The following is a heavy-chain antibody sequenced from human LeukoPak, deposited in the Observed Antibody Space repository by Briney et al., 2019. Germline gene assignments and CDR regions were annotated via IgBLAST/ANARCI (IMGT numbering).Heavy chain of an antibody. J-gene: IGHJ4*02. V-gene: IGHV3-33*01. Sequence: PGGSLRLSCVASGFIFSSYGMHWVRQAPGKGLEWVAVIWYDGSSKYYEDSVKGRFTISRDNSKNTLYLQMNSLRAEDTAVYYCARDSSMVRGVIEGFDYWGQGTLVTVSS. CDR3: ARDSSMVRGVIEGFDY. CDR1: GFIFSSYG. D-gene: IGHD3-10*01. CDR2: IWYDGSSK.